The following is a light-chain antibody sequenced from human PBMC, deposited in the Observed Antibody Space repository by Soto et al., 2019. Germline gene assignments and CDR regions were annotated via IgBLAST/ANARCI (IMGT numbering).Light chain of an antibody. Sequence: DIQMTQSPSTLSASVGDRVTISCLSSQSVNRGLAWYQQRPGKAPKRLIYETSSLESGVPSRFGGSGSGTEFTLTISSLQPDDFATYYCLQYNSYSCTFGQGTKVDIK. CDR3: LQYNSYSCT. J-gene: IGKJ1*01. CDR1: QSVNRG. V-gene: IGKV1-5*03. CDR2: ETS.